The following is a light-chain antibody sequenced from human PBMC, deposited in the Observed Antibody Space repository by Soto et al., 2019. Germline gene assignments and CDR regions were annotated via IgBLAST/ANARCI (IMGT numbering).Light chain of an antibody. CDR3: QQYNTYSYT. V-gene: IGKV1-5*01. Sequence: DIQMTQSPSALSASVGDRVTITCRASQSISSWLAWYQQKPGKAPKLLIYDASSLESRVPSRFSGSGSGTEFTLTISVLRPDDFATDYCQQYNTYSYTFGQGTKLEIK. CDR1: QSISSW. J-gene: IGKJ2*01. CDR2: DAS.